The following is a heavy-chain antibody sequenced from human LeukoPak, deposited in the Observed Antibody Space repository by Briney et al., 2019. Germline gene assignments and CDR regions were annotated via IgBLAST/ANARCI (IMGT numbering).Heavy chain of an antibody. Sequence: GGSLRLSCAASGFTFSNYWMTWVRQPPGKGLEWVANLKHGGSEKYYVDSVKGRFTISRDNAKNSLYLQMNSLRGEDTAVYYCVKFRGQLLSSYYFDYWGQGTLVTVSS. CDR1: GFTFSNYW. D-gene: IGHD2-2*01. CDR3: VKFRGQLLSSYYFDY. J-gene: IGHJ4*02. V-gene: IGHV3-7*03. CDR2: LKHGGSEK.